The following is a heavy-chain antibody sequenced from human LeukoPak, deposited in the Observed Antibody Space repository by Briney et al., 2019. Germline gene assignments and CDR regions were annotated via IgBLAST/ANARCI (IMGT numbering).Heavy chain of an antibody. J-gene: IGHJ4*02. CDR2: ISGSSSYI. CDR1: GFTFSSYN. Sequence: GGSLRLSCAASGFTFSSYNMNWVRQAPGKGLEWVSSISGSSSYIFYADSVKGRFTISRDNAKHSLYLQMNSLTAEDTAVYYCARGDGGSFDYWGQGTLVTVSS. V-gene: IGHV3-21*01. D-gene: IGHD2-21*02. CDR3: ARGDGGSFDY.